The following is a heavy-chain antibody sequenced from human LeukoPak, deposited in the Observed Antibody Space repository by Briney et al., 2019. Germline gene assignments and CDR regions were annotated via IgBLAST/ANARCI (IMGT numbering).Heavy chain of an antibody. D-gene: IGHD6-13*01. CDR1: VFTFSIDS. Sequence: GGSLRLSCAVSVFTFSIDSTDWVRQAPAQGREWGSGIIGSGAGTNYADSVKGRFTISRDNSKNTLYLQMRTLRAEYTAVYYCAQAYYSSPICSWNYWGQGTLVTVSS. CDR2: IIGSGAGT. J-gene: IGHJ4*02. CDR3: AQAYYSSPICSWNY. V-gene: IGHV3-23*01.